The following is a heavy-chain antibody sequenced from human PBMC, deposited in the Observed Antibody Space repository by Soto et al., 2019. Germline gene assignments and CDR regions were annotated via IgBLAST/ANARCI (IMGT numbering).Heavy chain of an antibody. V-gene: IGHV3-7*03. CDR2: IKEDGSDK. Sequence: EVQLVESGGGLVQPGGSLRLSCAASGFNFRTYWMSWVRQAPGKELEWVANIKEDGSDKYYVDSVKGRLTVSRDNAKNLLYLQLNSLRAEDTAVYYCAREGFSYGPKGAVFDHWGQGSLVTVSS. D-gene: IGHD5-18*01. CDR1: GFNFRTYW. J-gene: IGHJ4*02. CDR3: AREGFSYGPKGAVFDH.